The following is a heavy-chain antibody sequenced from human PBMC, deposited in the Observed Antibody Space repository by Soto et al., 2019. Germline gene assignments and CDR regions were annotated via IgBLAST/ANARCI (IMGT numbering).Heavy chain of an antibody. CDR3: ARGGLEPFDY. CDR2: INDYGTTI. D-gene: IGHD1-1*01. CDR1: GFNLGSYW. J-gene: IGHJ4*02. V-gene: IGHV3-74*01. Sequence: GGSLRLSCAASGFNLGSYWIHWVRQAPREGLAWVSRINDYGTTINYAESVEGRFTISRDDAKSEVYLQMNNLRAEDTAVYYCARGGLEPFDYCGQGALVTVSS.